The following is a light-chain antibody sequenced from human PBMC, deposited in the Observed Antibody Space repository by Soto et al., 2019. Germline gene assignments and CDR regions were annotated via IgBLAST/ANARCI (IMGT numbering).Light chain of an antibody. V-gene: IGKV1-5*01. CDR1: QSISSW. CDR3: QHYNSYPWT. Sequence: DIQMTQSPSTLSASVGDRVTITCRAGQSISSWLAWYQQKPGKAPKFLIYDASNLESGVPSRFSGSGSGTEFTLTISSLQPDDFAAYYCQHYNSYPWTFGQGTKVDI. J-gene: IGKJ1*01. CDR2: DAS.